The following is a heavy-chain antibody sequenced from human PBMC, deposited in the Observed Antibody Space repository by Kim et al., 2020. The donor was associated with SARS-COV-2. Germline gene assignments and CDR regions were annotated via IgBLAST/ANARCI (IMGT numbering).Heavy chain of an antibody. Sequence: GESLKISCKGSGYSFPNYWLAWVRQTPGKGLEWMGIIDPGDSDTRYSPSFQGQVTISADKSISTAYLQWSSLKASDTAIYYCAVYGSGRSVRTSLYYFYGMDVWGQGTKVTVSS. CDR2: IDPGDSDT. J-gene: IGHJ6*02. D-gene: IGHD3-10*01. V-gene: IGHV5-51*01. CDR3: AVYGSGRSVRTSLYYFYGMDV. CDR1: GYSFPNYW.